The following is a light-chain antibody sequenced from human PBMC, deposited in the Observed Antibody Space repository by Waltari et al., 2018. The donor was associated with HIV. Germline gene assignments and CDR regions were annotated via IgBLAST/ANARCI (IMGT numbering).Light chain of an antibody. CDR1: QSISSSY. CDR3: QQYGSSPDS. CDR2: AAS. V-gene: IGKV3-20*01. Sequence: EIVLTQSPGTLSLSPGERATLPCRTSQSISSSYLAWYQQKPGQAPRLLIYAASSRATGIPDRFSGNASGTDFTLTISRLEPEEFAVYYCQQYGSSPDSFGQGTKLEIK. J-gene: IGKJ2*03.